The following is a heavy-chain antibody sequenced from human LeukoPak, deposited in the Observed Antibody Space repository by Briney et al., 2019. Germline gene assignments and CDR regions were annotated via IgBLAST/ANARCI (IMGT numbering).Heavy chain of an antibody. Sequence: SETLSLTCTVSGGSISSYYWSWIRQPAGKGLEWIGRIYTSGSTNYNPSLKSRVTMSVDTSKNHFSLKLSSVTAADTAVYYCAREYSYYYDSSGHFQLWGQGTLVTVSS. CDR3: AREYSYYYDSSGHFQL. J-gene: IGHJ1*01. CDR1: GGSISSYY. V-gene: IGHV4-4*07. D-gene: IGHD3-22*01. CDR2: IYTSGST.